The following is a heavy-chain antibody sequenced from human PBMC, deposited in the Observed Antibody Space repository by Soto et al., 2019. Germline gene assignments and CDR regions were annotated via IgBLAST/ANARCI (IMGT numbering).Heavy chain of an antibody. Sequence: ASVKVSCKASGYTFTGYYMHWVRQAPGQGLEWMGWINPNSGGTNYAQKFQGRVTMTGDTSISTAYMELSRLRSDDTAVYYCARVRYSSSWYELDPWGQGTLVTVSS. V-gene: IGHV1-2*02. CDR2: INPNSGGT. D-gene: IGHD6-13*01. CDR3: ARVRYSSSWYELDP. J-gene: IGHJ5*02. CDR1: GYTFTGYY.